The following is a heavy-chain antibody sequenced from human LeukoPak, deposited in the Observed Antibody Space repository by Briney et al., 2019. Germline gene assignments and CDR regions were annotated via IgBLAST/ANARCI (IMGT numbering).Heavy chain of an antibody. V-gene: IGHV3-30*03. D-gene: IGHD3-22*01. CDR2: ISYDGSNK. CDR3: PFLRTYYHDGSFEY. CDR1: GFTFSSYG. J-gene: IGHJ4*02. Sequence: PGGSLRLSCAVSGFTFSSYGMHWVRQAPGKGLEWVAGISYDGSNKYYADSVRGRFTISRDNSKNTLYLQMNSLRAEDTAVYYCPFLRTYYHDGSFEYWGQGSLVTVSS.